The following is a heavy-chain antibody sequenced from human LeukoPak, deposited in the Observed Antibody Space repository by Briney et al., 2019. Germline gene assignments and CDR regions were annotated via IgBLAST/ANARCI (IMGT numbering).Heavy chain of an antibody. CDR1: GFTFSTYA. CDR2: ISYEGSNK. J-gene: IGHJ4*02. D-gene: IGHD3-16*02. Sequence: PGGSLRLSCAASGFTFSTYAMHWVRQAPGKGLEWVAAISYEGSNKNYADSVKGRFTISRDNSKNTLYMQMNSLKTEDTAVYYGTTDHYDYVWGSYRPDYWGQGTLVTVSS. V-gene: IGHV3-30*04. CDR3: TTDHYDYVWGSYRPDY.